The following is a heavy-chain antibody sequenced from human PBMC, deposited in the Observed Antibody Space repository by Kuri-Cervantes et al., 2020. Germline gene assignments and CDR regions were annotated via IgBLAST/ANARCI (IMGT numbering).Heavy chain of an antibody. J-gene: IGHJ4*02. V-gene: IGHV3-7*01. Sequence: GESLKISCAASGFIFSSYWMSWVRQAPGKGLEWVANINQDGSETYYVDSLKGRFTISRDNAKNTLYLQMNSLRAEDTAVYFCSRDAEGHFDSWGQGTLVTVSS. CDR1: GFIFSSYW. CDR3: SRDAEGHFDS. CDR2: INQDGSET.